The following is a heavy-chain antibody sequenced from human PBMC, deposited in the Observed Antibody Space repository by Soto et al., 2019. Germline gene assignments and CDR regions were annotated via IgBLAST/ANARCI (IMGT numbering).Heavy chain of an antibody. Sequence: QVRLQESGPGLVKPSETLSLTCTVSGDSFSSYSWSWIRQPPGKGLEWIGYVYNSGSTTYNPSLKSRLTMSVDPSRNQLSLKLSSVTAADTAIYYCTGDYGSGSYRFDYWGQGTLVTVSS. CDR3: TGDYGSGSYRFDY. V-gene: IGHV4-59*01. CDR2: VYNSGST. D-gene: IGHD3-10*01. CDR1: GDSFSSYS. J-gene: IGHJ4*02.